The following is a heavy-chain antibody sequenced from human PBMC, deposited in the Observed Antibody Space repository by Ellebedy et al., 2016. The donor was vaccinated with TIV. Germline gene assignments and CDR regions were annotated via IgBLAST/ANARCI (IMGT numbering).Heavy chain of an antibody. V-gene: IGHV3-7*01. J-gene: IGHJ6*02. CDR3: ARDRSLVRGDV. Sequence: GESLKISCAASGFTFSNYWMTWVRQAPGKGLEWVANMNQDGSQKYYVDSVKGRFTISRDDSQSTLFLQMTSLRAEDTAVYFCARDRSLVRGDVWGQGTTVTVSS. CDR1: GFTFSNYW. D-gene: IGHD3-10*01. CDR2: MNQDGSQK.